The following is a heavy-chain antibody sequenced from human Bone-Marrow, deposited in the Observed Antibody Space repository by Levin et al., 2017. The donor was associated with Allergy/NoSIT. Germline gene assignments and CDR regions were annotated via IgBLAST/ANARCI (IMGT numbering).Heavy chain of an antibody. V-gene: IGHV4-59*01. Sequence: SETLSLTCSVSGGSISSYYWSWIRQPPGKGLEWIGFIYYIGSTNYNPSLKSRVTISFDTSKTQFSLNLTSVTAADTAVYYCARDVPVVGVPMRAFDVWGPGTMVTVSS. J-gene: IGHJ3*01. CDR2: IYYIGST. CDR1: GGSISSYY. CDR3: ARDVPVVGVPMRAFDV. D-gene: IGHD4-23*01.